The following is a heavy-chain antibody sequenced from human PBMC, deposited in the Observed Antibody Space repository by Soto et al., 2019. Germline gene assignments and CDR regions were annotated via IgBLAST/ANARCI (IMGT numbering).Heavy chain of an antibody. CDR2: INGDGTST. Sequence: VQLVESGGGLVQPGGSLRLSCAASGFTFSSYWMHWVRQAPGKGLVWVSRINGDGTSTGYADSVKGRFTISRDNAKNTLYLQMNSLRAEDTAVYYCTRDWYSSSYSPWGQGTLVTVSS. CDR3: TRDWYSSSYSP. V-gene: IGHV3-74*01. CDR1: GFTFSSYW. J-gene: IGHJ5*02. D-gene: IGHD6-13*01.